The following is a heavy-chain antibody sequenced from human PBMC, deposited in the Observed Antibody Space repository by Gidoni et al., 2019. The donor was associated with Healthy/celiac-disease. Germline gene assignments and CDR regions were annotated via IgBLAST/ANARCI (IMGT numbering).Heavy chain of an antibody. J-gene: IGHJ3*02. V-gene: IGHV4-4*07. CDR2: IYTSGST. CDR3: ARLGRSSGYVFGDAFDI. CDR1: GGSISSYY. Sequence: GLVKPSETLSLTCTVSGGSISSYYWSWIRQPAGKGLEWIGRIYTSGSTNYNPSLKSRVTMSVDTSKNQFSLKLSSVTAADTAVYYCARLGRSSGYVFGDAFDIWGQGTMVTVSS. D-gene: IGHD5-12*01.